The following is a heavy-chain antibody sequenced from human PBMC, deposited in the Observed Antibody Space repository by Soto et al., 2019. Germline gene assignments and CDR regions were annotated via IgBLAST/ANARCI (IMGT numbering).Heavy chain of an antibody. D-gene: IGHD3-9*01. V-gene: IGHV3-30-3*01. J-gene: IGHJ4*02. CDR2: ISYDGSNK. CDR3: ARVLRYFDWLLKSSLDY. Sequence: PGGSLRLSCAASGFTFSSYAMHWVRQAPGKGLEWVAVISYDGSNKYYADSVKGRFTISRDNSKNTLYLQMNSLRAEDTAVYYCARVLRYFDWLLKSSLDYWGRGT. CDR1: GFTFSSYA.